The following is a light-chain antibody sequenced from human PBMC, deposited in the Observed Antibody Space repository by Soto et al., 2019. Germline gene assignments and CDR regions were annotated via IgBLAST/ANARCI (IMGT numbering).Light chain of an antibody. CDR1: QGISSH. CDR2: TAS. V-gene: IGKV1-8*01. J-gene: IGKJ4*01. CDR3: QESFSYPLT. Sequence: AIRMTQSPSSFSASTGDSVTITCRASQGISSHLAWYQVKPGKAPRLLIYTASYLESGVPSRFSGSGSEPDVTLTISSLQSEYFAVYYCQESFSYPLTFGGGTKGAMK.